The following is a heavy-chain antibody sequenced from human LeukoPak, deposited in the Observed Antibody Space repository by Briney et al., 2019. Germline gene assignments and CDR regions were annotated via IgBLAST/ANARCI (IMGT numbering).Heavy chain of an antibody. CDR3: ASQTRIAVLFDY. CDR2: ISYDGSNK. J-gene: IGHJ4*02. V-gene: IGHV3-30-3*01. Sequence: GGSLRLSCAASGFTFSSYAMHWVRQAPGKGLEWVAVISYDGSNKYYADSVKGRFTISRDNSKNTLYLQMNSLRAEDTAVYYCASQTRIAVLFDYWGQGTLVTVSS. D-gene: IGHD6-19*01. CDR1: GFTFSSYA.